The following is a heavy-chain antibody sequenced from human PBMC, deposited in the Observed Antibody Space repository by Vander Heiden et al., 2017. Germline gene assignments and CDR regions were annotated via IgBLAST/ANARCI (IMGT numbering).Heavy chain of an antibody. CDR1: GYTFTDYY. CDR3: ARRAYYNDISGLDY. Sequence: VQLVQSGAEVKKPGASVKVSCKASGYTFTDYYMHWVRQAPGQGLEWVGRVNPNTGGTDFAPKFQGRVTLTRDTSISTASMELSRLRSDDTAVYYCARRAYYNDISGLDYWGRGTLVTVSP. V-gene: IGHV1-2*06. CDR2: VNPNTGGT. D-gene: IGHD3-22*01. J-gene: IGHJ4*02.